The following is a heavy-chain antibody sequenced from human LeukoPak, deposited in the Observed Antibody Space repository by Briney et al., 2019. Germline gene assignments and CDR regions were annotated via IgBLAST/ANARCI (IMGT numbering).Heavy chain of an antibody. J-gene: IGHJ4*02. CDR3: ASRPGIAVAGFDY. Sequence: PSETLSLTCTVSGGSISSSSYNWGWLRPPPGKGLEWIRSIYYSGSTYYNPSLKSRVTISVDTSNNQFSLKLSSVTAADTALYYCASRPGIAVAGFDYWGQGNLVTVSS. CDR2: IYYSGST. CDR1: GGSISSSSYN. D-gene: IGHD6-19*01. V-gene: IGHV4-39*01.